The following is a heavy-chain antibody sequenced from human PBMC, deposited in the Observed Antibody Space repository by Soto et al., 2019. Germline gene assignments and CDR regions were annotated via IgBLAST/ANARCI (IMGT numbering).Heavy chain of an antibody. J-gene: IGHJ4*02. D-gene: IGHD3-22*01. V-gene: IGHV5-10-1*01. Sequence: PGESLKISCKGSGYSFTSYWISWVRQMPGKGLEWMGRIDPSDSYTNYSPSFQGHVTISADKSISTAYLQWSSLKASDTAMYYCLTYYYDSSGYGILVYWGQGTLDTVSS. CDR1: GYSFTSYW. CDR2: IDPSDSYT. CDR3: LTYYYDSSGYGILVY.